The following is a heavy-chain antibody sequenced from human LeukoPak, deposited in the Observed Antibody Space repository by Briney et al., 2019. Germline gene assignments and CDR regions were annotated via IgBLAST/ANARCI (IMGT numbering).Heavy chain of an antibody. CDR3: ARDWVVAATSDYYYGMDV. Sequence: GGSLRLSCAASGFTFSSYAMHWVRQAPGKGLEWVAVISYDGSNKYYADSVKGRFTISRDNSKNTLYLQMNSLRAEDTAVCYCARDWVVAATSDYYYGMDVWGQGTTVTVSS. D-gene: IGHD2-15*01. V-gene: IGHV3-30-3*01. CDR2: ISYDGSNK. J-gene: IGHJ6*02. CDR1: GFTFSSYA.